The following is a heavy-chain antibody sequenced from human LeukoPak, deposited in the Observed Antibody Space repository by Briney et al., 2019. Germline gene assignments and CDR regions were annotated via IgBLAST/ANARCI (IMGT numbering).Heavy chain of an antibody. D-gene: IGHD3-22*01. J-gene: IGHJ4*02. CDR3: GRGHDSIPFDY. Sequence: ASVKVSYKASGYTFTSYDINWVRQATGQRLEWMGWMNTNSGNTGYAQKFQGRGTMTTNTSISTEYMELSSLRSEDTAVYYCGRGHDSIPFDYWGQGNLDTVSS. V-gene: IGHV1-8*01. CDR1: GYTFTSYD. CDR2: MNTNSGNT.